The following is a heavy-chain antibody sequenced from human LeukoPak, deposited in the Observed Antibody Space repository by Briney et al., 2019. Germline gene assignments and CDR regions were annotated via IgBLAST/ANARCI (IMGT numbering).Heavy chain of an antibody. J-gene: IGHJ4*02. CDR2: INLNSGDT. CDR1: GYIFTGYY. V-gene: IGHV1-2*02. Sequence: ASVKVSCKASGYIFTGYYMHWVRQAPGQGLEWMGWINLNSGDTNYAQKFQGRVTMTRDTSISTAYMELSRLRSDDTAVYYCARVRYRLAETYIDYWGQGTLVTVSS. D-gene: IGHD3-16*01. CDR3: ARVRYRLAETYIDY.